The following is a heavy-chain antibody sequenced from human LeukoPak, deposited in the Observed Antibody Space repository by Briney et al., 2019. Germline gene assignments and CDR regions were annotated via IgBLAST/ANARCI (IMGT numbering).Heavy chain of an antibody. CDR3: ARGSRYGDYPYYCDF. CDR2: ISSSGSTI. D-gene: IGHD4-17*01. CDR1: GFTFSSYE. Sequence: GGSLRLSCAASGFTFSSYEMNWVRQAPGKGLEWVSYISSSGSTIYYADSVKGRFTISRDNAKNSLYLQMNSLRLEDAAVYYCARGSRYGDYPYYCDFWGQGTLVTVSS. V-gene: IGHV3-48*03. J-gene: IGHJ4*02.